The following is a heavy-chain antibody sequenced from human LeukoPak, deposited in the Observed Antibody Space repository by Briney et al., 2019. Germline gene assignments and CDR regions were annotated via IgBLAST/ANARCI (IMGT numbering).Heavy chain of an antibody. Sequence: PSETLSLTCTVSGGSISSYYWSWILQPAGKGLEWVGRIYPSGSTNISPSLKSRVTISVDTSKNQFSLKLNSVTASDTAVYYCARIEIPSVEATGTPEYWGQGTLVTVSS. CDR2: IYPSGST. D-gene: IGHD3-9*01. J-gene: IGHJ4*02. CDR3: ARIEIPSVEATGTPEY. V-gene: IGHV4-4*07. CDR1: GGSISSYY.